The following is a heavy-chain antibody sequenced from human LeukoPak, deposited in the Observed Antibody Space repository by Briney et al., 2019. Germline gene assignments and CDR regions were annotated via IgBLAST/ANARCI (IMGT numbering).Heavy chain of an antibody. CDR2: IDFSGSVI. D-gene: IGHD3-10*01. V-gene: IGHV3-48*03. J-gene: IGHJ3*02. Sequence: GGSLRLSCAASEFIFSSYEMNWVRQAPGKGLGWVSYIDFSGSVIHYADSVKGRFTISRDNAKNSVYVQMNSLRAEDTAVYYCARGRGLSGSYYAFDIWGQGTMVTVSS. CDR3: ARGRGLSGSYYAFDI. CDR1: EFIFSSYE.